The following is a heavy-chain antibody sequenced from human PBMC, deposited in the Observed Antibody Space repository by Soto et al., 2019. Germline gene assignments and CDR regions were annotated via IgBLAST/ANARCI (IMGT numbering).Heavy chain of an antibody. Sequence: PSETLSLTCTVSGDSIGAYSWSWVGQRPGKGLEWIGNIHYNGNTKYSPSLKSRVTMSVDTSKNHFSLRLISVTAADTAIYFCAREGNLGRWLQPLDFWGQGTLVTVSS. D-gene: IGHD5-12*01. CDR3: AREGNLGRWLQPLDF. CDR2: IHYNGNT. CDR1: GDSIGAYS. V-gene: IGHV4-59*13. J-gene: IGHJ4*02.